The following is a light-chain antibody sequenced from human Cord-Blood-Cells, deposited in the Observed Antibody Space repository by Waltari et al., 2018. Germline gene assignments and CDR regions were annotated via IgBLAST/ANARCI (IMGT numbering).Light chain of an antibody. V-gene: IGLV2-14*03. CDR1: SSDVGGYNY. CDR2: DVS. CDR3: SSYTSSTWV. J-gene: IGLJ3*02. Sequence: QSALTQPASVSGSPGQSITISCTGTSSDVGGYNYVSWYQHHPGQAPKLMIYDVSKRPSGVSNRFSGSKSGNTASLTISGLQAEDEADYYCSSYTSSTWVFGGGTKLTVL.